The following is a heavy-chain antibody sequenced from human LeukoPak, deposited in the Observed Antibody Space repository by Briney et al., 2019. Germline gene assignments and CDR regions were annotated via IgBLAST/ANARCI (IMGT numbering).Heavy chain of an antibody. Sequence: SETLSLTCAVSGVSISSNLWWSCVRQPPGRGLEWIAEIHHSGSINYNPSLNSRVTISVDKTKNQFSLNLNSVTAADTAVYYCARGGDRSFDYWGQGTLVTVSS. J-gene: IGHJ4*02. V-gene: IGHV4-4*02. D-gene: IGHD3-10*01. CDR3: ARGGDRSFDY. CDR2: IHHSGSI. CDR1: GVSISSNLW.